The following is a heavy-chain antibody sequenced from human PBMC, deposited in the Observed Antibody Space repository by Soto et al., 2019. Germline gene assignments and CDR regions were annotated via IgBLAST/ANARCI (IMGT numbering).Heavy chain of an antibody. CDR3: ARTTVTASYYYMDV. Sequence: ASVKVSCKASGYTFTSYGISWVRQAPGQGLEWMGWISAYNGNTNYAQKLQGRVTMTTDTSTSTANMELTSLRSDDTALYYCARTTVTASYYYMDVWGKGSTVTVSS. CDR2: ISAYNGNT. D-gene: IGHD4-17*01. CDR1: GYTFTSYG. J-gene: IGHJ6*03. V-gene: IGHV1-18*01.